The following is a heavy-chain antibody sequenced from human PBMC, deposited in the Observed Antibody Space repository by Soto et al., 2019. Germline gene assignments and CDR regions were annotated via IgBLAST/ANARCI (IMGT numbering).Heavy chain of an antibody. CDR2: IGRGGTTT. CDR1: GLTFSNYE. V-gene: IGHV3-48*03. CDR3: ATRSGGGGAFDF. J-gene: IGHJ3*01. Sequence: EVQLVESGGGLVLPGGSLRLSCAASGLTFSNYEMNWVRQAPGKGLEWVSYIGRGGTTTYYADSMKGRFTISRDNAKNSRYLQMNGLRAEDTAVYDCATRSGGGGAFDFWGQGTMVTVSA. D-gene: IGHD1-26*01.